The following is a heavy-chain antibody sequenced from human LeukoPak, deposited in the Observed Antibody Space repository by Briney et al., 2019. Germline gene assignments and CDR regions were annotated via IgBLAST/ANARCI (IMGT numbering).Heavy chain of an antibody. CDR3: AKEATARKWLVWGNFDH. Sequence: RGSLRLSRVDPGVTFNKYAMRSVPQALGEGLGWVAAIGGSGRSTYDADSVRGRFTVSRDNSKNTLYLQMNNLRVEDTAVYFCAKEATARKWLVWGNFDHWGQGTQVTVS. J-gene: IGHJ4*02. D-gene: IGHD6-19*01. CDR1: GVTFNKYA. CDR2: IGGSGRST. V-gene: IGHV3-23*01.